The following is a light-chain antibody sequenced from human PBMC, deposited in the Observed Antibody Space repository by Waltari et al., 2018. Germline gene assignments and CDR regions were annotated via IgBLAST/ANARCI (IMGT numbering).Light chain of an antibody. J-gene: IGKJ1*01. V-gene: IGKV3-20*01. CDR2: GAS. CDR1: QIVGRS. CDR3: QHYVRLPVT. Sequence: EIVLTQSPGTLSLSAGERATHPCWASQIVGRSLAWYQQKRGQAPRLLIYGASTRAIGIPDRFSGSGSGTDFSLTISRLEPEDFAVYYCQHYVRLPVTFGQGTKVEI.